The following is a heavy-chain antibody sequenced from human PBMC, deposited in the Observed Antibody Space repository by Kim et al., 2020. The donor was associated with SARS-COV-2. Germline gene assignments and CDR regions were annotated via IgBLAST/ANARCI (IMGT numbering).Heavy chain of an antibody. CDR2: ISAYNGNT. J-gene: IGHJ3*02. V-gene: IGHV1-18*01. CDR3: ARDVWSYDYVWGSYSADAFDI. D-gene: IGHD3-16*01. Sequence: ASVKVSCKASGYTFTSYGISWVRQAPGQGLEWMGWISAYNGNTNYAQKLQGRVTMTTDTSTSTAYMELRSLRSDDTAVYYCARDVWSYDYVWGSYSADAFDIWGQGTMVTVSS. CDR1: GYTFTSYG.